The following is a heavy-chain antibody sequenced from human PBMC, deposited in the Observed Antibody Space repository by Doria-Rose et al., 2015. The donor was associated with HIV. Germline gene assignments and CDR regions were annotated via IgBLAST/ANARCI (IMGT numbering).Heavy chain of an antibody. CDR3: ARDWSGYYSYFDY. Sequence: RQPAGKGLEWIGRIYTSGITNINPSLNSRVTISIDTPKNQFSLNLSSVTAADTAVYYCARDWSGYYSYFDYWGQGTLVTVSS. CDR2: IYTSGIT. J-gene: IGHJ4*02. V-gene: IGHV4-61*02. D-gene: IGHD3-3*01.